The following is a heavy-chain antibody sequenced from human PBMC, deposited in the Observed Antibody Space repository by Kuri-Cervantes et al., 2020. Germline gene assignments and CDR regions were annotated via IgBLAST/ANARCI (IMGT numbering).Heavy chain of an antibody. Sequence: GESLKISCAASGFTFSGYAMSWVRQAPGKGLEWVSAISGSGGSTYYADSVKGRFTISRDNSKNTLYLQMNSLRAEDTAVYYCAKRKIAARPFDYWGQGTLVTVSS. D-gene: IGHD6-6*01. V-gene: IGHV3-23*01. J-gene: IGHJ4*02. CDR3: AKRKIAARPFDY. CDR2: ISGSGGST. CDR1: GFTFSGYA.